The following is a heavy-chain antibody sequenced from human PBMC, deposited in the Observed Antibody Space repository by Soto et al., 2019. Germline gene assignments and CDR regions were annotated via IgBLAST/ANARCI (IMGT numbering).Heavy chain of an antibody. CDR2: FNAGNGNT. J-gene: IGHJ4*02. D-gene: IGHD4-17*01. Sequence: QVQLVQSGAEVKKPGASVTVSCKASGYTFSNSAIHWGRQAPGQRLEWMGWFNAGNGNTKYSQKFQGRVTFTRDTSAITAYMERSSLRSEDTAVYYCSTSGGFTVTTNWGQGTLVTVSS. V-gene: IGHV1-3*01. CDR3: STSGGFTVTTN. CDR1: GYTFSNSA.